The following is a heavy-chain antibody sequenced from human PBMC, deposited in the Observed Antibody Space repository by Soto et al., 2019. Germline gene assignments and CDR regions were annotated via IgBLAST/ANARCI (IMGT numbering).Heavy chain of an antibody. Sequence: QVQLVESGGGVVQPGRSLRLSCAASGFTFSSYGMHWVRQAPGKGLEWVAVIWYDGSNKYYADSVKGRFTISRDNSKNTLYLQMNSLRAEDTAVYYCARSDSSGGGYYYYYGMDVWGQGTTVTVSS. V-gene: IGHV3-33*01. CDR3: ARSDSSGGGYYYYYGMDV. J-gene: IGHJ6*02. CDR1: GFTFSSYG. CDR2: IWYDGSNK. D-gene: IGHD3-22*01.